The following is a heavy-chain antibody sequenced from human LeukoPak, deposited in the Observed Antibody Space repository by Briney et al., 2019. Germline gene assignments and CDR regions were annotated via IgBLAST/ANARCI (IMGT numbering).Heavy chain of an antibody. Sequence: SETLSLTCTVSGGSISSSSYYWGWIRQPPGKGLEWLGSISYSGDTAYNLSLKRRVTISIDTSNNHFSLRLTSMTAADSATYYCARSPSGSYPDWGQGTLVTVSS. D-gene: IGHD1-26*01. J-gene: IGHJ4*02. CDR3: ARSPSGSYPD. CDR1: GGSISSSSYY. CDR2: ISYSGDT. V-gene: IGHV4-39*07.